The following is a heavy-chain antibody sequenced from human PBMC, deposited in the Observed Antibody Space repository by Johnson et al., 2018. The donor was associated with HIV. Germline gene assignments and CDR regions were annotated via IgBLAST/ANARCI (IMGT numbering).Heavy chain of an antibody. V-gene: IGHV3-20*04. CDR3: AKDRMDSVTANGGSFDV. CDR2: INWNGGST. CDR1: GFTFDDYG. J-gene: IGHJ3*01. Sequence: VQLVESGGGVVQPGRSLRLSCVASGFTFDDYGMSWVRQAPGKGLEWVSGINWNGGSTGYADSVKGRFTISRDNAKNSLYLQMNSLSAEDTAVYYCAKDRMDSVTANGGSFDVWGQGTMVTVSS. D-gene: IGHD2-21*02.